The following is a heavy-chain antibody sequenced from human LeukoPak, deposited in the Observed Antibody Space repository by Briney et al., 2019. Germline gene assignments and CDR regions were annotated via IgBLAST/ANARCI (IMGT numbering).Heavy chain of an antibody. Sequence: PSETLSLTCTVSGYSISSGYYWGWIRQPPGKGLEWIGSIYHSGSTYYNPSLKSRVTISVDTSKNQFSLKLSSVTTAGAAVYYCAKSNGYGLVDIWGQGTMVTVSS. D-gene: IGHD3-10*01. CDR3: AKSNGYGLVDI. J-gene: IGHJ3*02. CDR2: IYHSGST. CDR1: GYSISSGYY. V-gene: IGHV4-38-2*02.